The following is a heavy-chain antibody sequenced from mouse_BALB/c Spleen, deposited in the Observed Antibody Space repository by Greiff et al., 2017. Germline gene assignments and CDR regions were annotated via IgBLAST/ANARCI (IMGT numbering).Heavy chain of an antibody. CDR3: ASLYYGYDRDY. V-gene: IGHV5-17*02. Sequence: EVMLVESGAGLVQPGGSLKLSCAASGFTFSSFGMHWVRQAPEKGLEWVAYISSGSSTIYYADTVKGRFTISRDNPKNTLFLQMTSLTSEDTAMYYCASLYYGYDRDYWGQGTSVTVSS. CDR2: ISSGSSTI. J-gene: IGHJ4*01. D-gene: IGHD2-2*01. CDR1: GFTFSSFG.